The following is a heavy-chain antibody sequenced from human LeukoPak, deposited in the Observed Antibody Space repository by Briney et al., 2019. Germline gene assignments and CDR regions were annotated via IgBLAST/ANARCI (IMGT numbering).Heavy chain of an antibody. V-gene: IGHV4-61*02. CDR3: ARETDDSSGYSYPYYYYGMDV. J-gene: IGHJ6*02. D-gene: IGHD3-22*01. Sequence: SQTLSLTCTVSGGSLSSGSYYWGWLRQPAGTGLEWIGRIYTSGSTNYNPSLKSRVTISVDTSKNQFSLKLSSVTAADTAVYYCARETDDSSGYSYPYYYYGMDVWGQGTTVTVSS. CDR2: IYTSGST. CDR1: GGSLSSGSYY.